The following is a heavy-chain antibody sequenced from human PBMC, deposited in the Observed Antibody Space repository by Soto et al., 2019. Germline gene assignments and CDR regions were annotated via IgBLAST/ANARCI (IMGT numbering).Heavy chain of an antibody. D-gene: IGHD6-13*01. V-gene: IGHV3-64D*08. CDR3: VKGPNYDSSSWTENWFDP. J-gene: IGHJ5*02. CDR2: ISSNGGST. CDR1: GFTFSSYA. Sequence: PGGSLRLSCAASGFTFSSYAMHWVRQAPGKGLEYVSAISSNGGSTYYADSVKGRFTISRDNSKNTLYLQMSSLRAEDTAVYYCVKGPNYDSSSWTENWFDPWGQGTLVTVSS.